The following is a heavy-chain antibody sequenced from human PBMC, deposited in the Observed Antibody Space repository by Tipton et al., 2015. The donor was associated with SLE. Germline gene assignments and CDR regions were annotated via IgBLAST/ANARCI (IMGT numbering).Heavy chain of an antibody. V-gene: IGHV4-34*01. CDR2: INHSGNT. D-gene: IGHD4-17*01. CDR3: ARGGATVTTDYFDY. CDR1: GGSFSGYY. J-gene: IGHJ4*02. Sequence: TLSLTCAVYGGSFSGYYWSWIRQPPGKGLEWIGEINHSGNTNQNPSLKSRVTISVDTSKNQFSLKLSSVTAADTAVYYCARGGATVTTDYFDYWGQGTLVTVSS.